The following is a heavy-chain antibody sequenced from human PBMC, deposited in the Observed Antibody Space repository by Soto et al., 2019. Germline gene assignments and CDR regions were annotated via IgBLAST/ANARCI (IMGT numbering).Heavy chain of an antibody. Sequence: QVELVESGGGVVRPGRSLRLSCAASRFPFSYYAMHWVRQAPGKGLEFVAVLLDDGSKYYADSMKGRFTISKDNSMKTVDLEMSSLRPEDTALHYCEKEGTGLYNAFDIWGQGTMVTVS. CDR3: EKEGTGLYNAFDI. CDR2: LLDDGSK. V-gene: IGHV3-30*18. CDR1: RFPFSYYA. D-gene: IGHD3-10*01. J-gene: IGHJ3*02.